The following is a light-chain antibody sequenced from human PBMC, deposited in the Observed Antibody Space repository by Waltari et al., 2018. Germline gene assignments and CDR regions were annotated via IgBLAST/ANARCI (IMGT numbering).Light chain of an antibody. J-gene: IGLJ3*02. CDR2: YTSDSEK. V-gene: IGLV5-37*01. CDR1: SDFNVGAFI. CDR3: MFWPSNVWV. Sequence: QPALTQPPSSSASPGESARLTCTLPSDFNVGAFIISWHHQRPGSPPRFLLYYTSDSEKAQGSGVPSRFSGSKDASANAEILRITGLQSEDEADYYCMFWPSNVWVFGGGTKLTVL.